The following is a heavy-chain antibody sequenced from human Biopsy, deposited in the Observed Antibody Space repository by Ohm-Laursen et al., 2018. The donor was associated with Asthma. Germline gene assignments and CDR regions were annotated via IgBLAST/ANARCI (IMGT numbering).Heavy chain of an antibody. CDR1: GVALSGYT. V-gene: IGHV1-58*01. D-gene: IGHD2/OR15-2a*01. J-gene: IGHJ4*01. CDR2: VVFASGAT. Sequence: GSSVKVSCNASGVALSGYTFERVRQARGLGLEWIAGVVFASGATNYAQNFQDRLTVTRDMSAGSVSMELRGLSSTDTAVYYCAAGRTSLQGESLIWGQGTLVSVSS. CDR3: AAGRTSLQGESLI.